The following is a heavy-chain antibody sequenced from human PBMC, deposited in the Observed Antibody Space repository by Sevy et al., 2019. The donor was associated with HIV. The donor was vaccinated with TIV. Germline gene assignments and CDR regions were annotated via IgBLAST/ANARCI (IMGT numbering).Heavy chain of an antibody. CDR2: IFWDDDT. CDR1: GFSFSTSGVG. Sequence: SGPTLVNPTQTLTLTCTFSGFSFSTSGVGVGWIRLPPGKALEWLALIFWDDDTRSSPSLQSRLTITKDTSKDRVVLTMANMDPGDTGTYYCAHRRSKGITITEFDFWGQGTPVTVSS. V-gene: IGHV2-5*02. J-gene: IGHJ4*02. CDR3: AHRRSKGITITEFDF. D-gene: IGHD3-9*01.